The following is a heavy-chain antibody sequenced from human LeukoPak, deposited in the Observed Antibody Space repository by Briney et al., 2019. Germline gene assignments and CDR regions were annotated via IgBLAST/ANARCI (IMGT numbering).Heavy chain of an antibody. J-gene: IGHJ4*02. CDR1: GFTFSSYA. Sequence: TGGSLRLSCSATGFTFSSYAMHWVRQAPGKGLEYVSAISSNGGSTYYADSVKGRFTISRDNAKNILYLQMNSLRVEDTAVYYCARDFSGYDDYWGQGTLVTVSS. V-gene: IGHV3-64*04. CDR2: ISSNGGST. D-gene: IGHD3-22*01. CDR3: ARDFSGYDDY.